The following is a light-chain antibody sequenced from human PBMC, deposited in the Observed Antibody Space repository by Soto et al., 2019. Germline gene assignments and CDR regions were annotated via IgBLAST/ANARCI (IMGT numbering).Light chain of an antibody. V-gene: IGKV1-39*01. CDR2: RAS. Sequence: DIQLTQSPSSLSASVGDRVSITCRASQNVGNHLNWYRQKPGQAPKLLVSRASILQSGVPSGFSGSGSGTDFTLTISSLQTEDLATYYCHQTFLSPPTFGQGTRVEIK. J-gene: IGKJ1*01. CDR3: HQTFLSPPT. CDR1: QNVGNH.